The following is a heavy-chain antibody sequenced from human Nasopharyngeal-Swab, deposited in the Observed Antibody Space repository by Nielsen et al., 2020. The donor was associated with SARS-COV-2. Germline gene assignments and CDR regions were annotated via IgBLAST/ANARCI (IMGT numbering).Heavy chain of an antibody. Sequence: GESLKISCTASGFTFSSYAMSWVRQAPGKGLEWVSEISGSGGSTYYAESVKGRFTISRDNSKNTLYLQMSSLRAEDTAIYYCAKDLGVESPLRFDYWGQGTLLTVSS. J-gene: IGHJ4*02. CDR1: GFTFSSYA. CDR2: ISGSGGST. D-gene: IGHD4-23*01. V-gene: IGHV3-23*01. CDR3: AKDLGVESPLRFDY.